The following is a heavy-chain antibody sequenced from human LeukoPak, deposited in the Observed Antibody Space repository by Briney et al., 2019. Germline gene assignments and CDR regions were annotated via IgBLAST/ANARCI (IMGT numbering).Heavy chain of an antibody. Sequence: GESLKISCKGSGYSFTSYWIGWVRQMPGKGLEWMRIIYPGDSDTRYSSSFQGQVTISADKSISTAYLQWSSLKASDTAMYYCARQIDIVVVPAASYYAINWFDPWGQGTLVTVSS. CDR2: IYPGDSDT. D-gene: IGHD2-2*01. CDR1: GYSFTSYW. V-gene: IGHV5-51*01. J-gene: IGHJ5*02. CDR3: ARQIDIVVVPAASYYAINWFDP.